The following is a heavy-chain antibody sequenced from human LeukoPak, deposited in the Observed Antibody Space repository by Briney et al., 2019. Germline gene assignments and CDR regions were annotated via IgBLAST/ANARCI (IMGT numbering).Heavy chain of an antibody. CDR3: ARDISSGYYDAFDI. V-gene: IGHV3-30*03. CDR1: GFTVSSNF. CDR2: ISKDGTDK. Sequence: GGSLRLSCAASGFTVSSNFMSWVRQAPGKGLQWVAVISKDGTDKYYADSVKGRFTISRDSSKNTLYLQMNSLRAEDTAVYYCARDISSGYYDAFDIWGQGTMVTVST. J-gene: IGHJ3*02. D-gene: IGHD3-22*01.